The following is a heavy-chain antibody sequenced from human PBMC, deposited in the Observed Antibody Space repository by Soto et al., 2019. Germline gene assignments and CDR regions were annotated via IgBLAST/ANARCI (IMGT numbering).Heavy chain of an antibody. CDR2: IDHSGST. V-gene: IGHV4-34*01. CDR1: GGSFSGYY. J-gene: IGHJ2*01. D-gene: IGHD1-26*01. CDR3: ARGRSGSYYAWYFDF. Sequence: QVQLQQWGAGLLKPSETLSLSCAVYGGSFSGYYWSWIRQPPGKGLEWIGEIDHSGSTNYNSSLKSRVTISVDTSENPFSLRLSSVTAADTAVYYCARGRSGSYYAWYFDFWGRGTLVTVSS.